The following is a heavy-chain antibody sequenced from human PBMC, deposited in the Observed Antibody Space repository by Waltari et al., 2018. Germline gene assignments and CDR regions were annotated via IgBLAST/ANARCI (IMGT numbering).Heavy chain of an antibody. CDR3: AKDDYGDEYFQH. V-gene: IGHV3-30*18. CDR1: ASTFSDYA. CDR2: ISHDATKK. J-gene: IGHJ1*01. D-gene: IGHD4-17*01. Sequence: QVQLVESGGGVVQPGGSLRLSCTASASTFSDYAMHWVRQAPGKWLEWVALISHDATKKNYAQSLQGRFTISRDNSRNTLYLEINNVRVADTALYYCAKDDYGDEYFQHWGQGTLVTVSS.